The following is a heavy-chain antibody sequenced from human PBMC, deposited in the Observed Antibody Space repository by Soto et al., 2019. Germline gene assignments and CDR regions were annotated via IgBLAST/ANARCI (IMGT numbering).Heavy chain of an antibody. D-gene: IGHD3-22*01. CDR3: SRFGFDSCGYYQPPRDH. CDR1: GYTFTGYY. J-gene: IGHJ4*02. Sequence: QVQLVQSGAEVKKPGASVKVSCKASGYTFTGYYMHWVRQAPGQGLEWMGWINPNSGGTNYAQKFQGRVTMTRDTSIRTAQKEVSRPRTCHKARYFLSRFGFDSCGYYQPPRDHLGQGTLVTVPS. V-gene: IGHV1-2*02. CDR2: INPNSGGT.